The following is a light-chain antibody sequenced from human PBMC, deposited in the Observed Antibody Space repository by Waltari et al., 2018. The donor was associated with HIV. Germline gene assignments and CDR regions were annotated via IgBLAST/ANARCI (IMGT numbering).Light chain of an antibody. CDR2: GAS. CDR3: QQYGSSPLT. Sequence: EIVLTQSPGTLSLSPGERATLSCMASQSVSSSYLAWYQQKPGRAPRRLIYGASSSATGIPDRVSGSWSWTDFTLTISRLEPEDFAVYYCQQYGSSPLTFGGGTKVEIK. V-gene: IGKV3-20*01. CDR1: QSVSSSY. J-gene: IGKJ4*01.